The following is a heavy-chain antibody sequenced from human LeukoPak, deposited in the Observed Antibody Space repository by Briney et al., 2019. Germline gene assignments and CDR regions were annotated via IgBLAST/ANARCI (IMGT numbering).Heavy chain of an antibody. CDR2: IKQDGSEK. CDR3: ARNQRRLDY. J-gene: IGHJ4*02. D-gene: IGHD1-14*01. CDR1: GLAFQNYW. Sequence: GGSLRLSCVATGLAFQNYWMSWVRQAPGKGLELVANIKQDGSEKYYVGSVKGRFTISRDNAKNSLYLQMNSLRAEDTAVYYCARNQRRLDYWGQGTLVSVSS. V-gene: IGHV3-7*01.